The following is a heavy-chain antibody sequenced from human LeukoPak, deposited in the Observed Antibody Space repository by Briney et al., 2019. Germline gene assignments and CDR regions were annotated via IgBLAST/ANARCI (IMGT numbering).Heavy chain of an antibody. J-gene: IGHJ5*02. Sequence: PSETLSLTCTVSSASISSGSYFWSWVRQPAGKALEWIGRFHTSGGTNYNPSLESRVTISVDTSKNQFSLKLTSATAAITAVYYCASTVFGVPYNWFDPGDQGTLVTVSS. CDR3: ASTVFGVPYNWFDP. D-gene: IGHD3-3*01. V-gene: IGHV4-61*02. CDR1: SASISSGSYF. CDR2: FHTSGGT.